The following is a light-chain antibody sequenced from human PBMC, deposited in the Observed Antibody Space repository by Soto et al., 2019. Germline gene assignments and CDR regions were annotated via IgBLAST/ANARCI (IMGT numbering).Light chain of an antibody. J-gene: IGLJ3*02. CDR3: CSYAGSYTWV. CDR1: SSDVGGYNY. Sequence: QSALTQPRSVSGSPGQSVTISCTGTSSDVGGYNYVSWYQQHPGKAPKVMIYDVSKRPSGVPDRLSGSKSGNTASLTISGLQAEDEADYYCCSYAGSYTWVFGGGTKLTVL. CDR2: DVS. V-gene: IGLV2-11*01.